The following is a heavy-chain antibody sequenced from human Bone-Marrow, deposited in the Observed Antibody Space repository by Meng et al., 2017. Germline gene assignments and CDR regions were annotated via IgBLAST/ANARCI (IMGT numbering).Heavy chain of an antibody. D-gene: IGHD2-2*01. CDR2: ISSSGRTI. V-gene: IGHV3-48*04. Sequence: GESLKISCAASGFTFSSYSMNWVRQAPGKGLEWVSYISSSGRTIYYADSVKGRFTISRDNAKNSLYLQMNSMRAEDTAIYYCAGSYCSSTSCYYYYGMDVWGQGTTVTVSS. CDR3: AGSYCSSTSCYYYYGMDV. CDR1: GFTFSSYS. J-gene: IGHJ6*02.